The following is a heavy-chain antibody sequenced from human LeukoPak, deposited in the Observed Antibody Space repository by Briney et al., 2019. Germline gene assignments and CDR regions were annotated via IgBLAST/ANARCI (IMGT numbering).Heavy chain of an antibody. CDR3: ARATYSSGWGTSDY. Sequence: SETLSLTCTVSGGSISSYYWSWIRQPPGKGLEWIGYIYYSGSTNYNPSLKSRVTISVDTSKNQFSLKLSSVAAADTAVYYCARATYSSGWGTSDYWGQGTLVTVSS. CDR1: GGSISSYY. V-gene: IGHV4-59*01. D-gene: IGHD6-19*01. J-gene: IGHJ4*02. CDR2: IYYSGST.